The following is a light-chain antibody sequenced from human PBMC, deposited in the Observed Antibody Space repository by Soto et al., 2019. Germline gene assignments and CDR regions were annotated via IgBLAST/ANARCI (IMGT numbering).Light chain of an antibody. J-gene: IGKJ5*01. CDR2: DAS. Sequence: EVLLAQSPATLSLSPGERATLSCRASESVFGYLAWYQHKPGQAPRLLIYDASNRATGAPARFSGSGSGTDFTLTNSSLDPEDFAVYYCQQRYRWPPITFGHGTRLEIK. CDR3: QQRYRWPPIT. CDR1: ESVFGY. V-gene: IGKV3-11*01.